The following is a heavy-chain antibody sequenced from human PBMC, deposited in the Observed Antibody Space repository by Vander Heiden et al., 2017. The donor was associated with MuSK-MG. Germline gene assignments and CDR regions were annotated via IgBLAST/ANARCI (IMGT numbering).Heavy chain of an antibody. D-gene: IGHD3-9*01. CDR3: ARDLDYDSWTGSRNWFDP. CDR1: GGTFSSYA. V-gene: IGHV1-69*01. CDR2: IIPIFGTA. Sequence: QVQLVQSGAEVKKPGSSVKVSCKASGGTFSSYAISWVRQAPGQGLEWMGGIIPIFGTANYAKKFQGRVTITADESTSTAYRELSSLRSEETAVYYCARDLDYDSWTGSRNWFDPWGQGTMVTVSS. J-gene: IGHJ5*02.